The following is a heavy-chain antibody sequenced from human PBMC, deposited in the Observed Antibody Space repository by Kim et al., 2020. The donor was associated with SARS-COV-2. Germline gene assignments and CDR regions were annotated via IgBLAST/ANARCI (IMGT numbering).Heavy chain of an antibody. V-gene: IGHV4-39*01. J-gene: IGHJ5*02. CDR2: IYYTGYT. D-gene: IGHD2-21*01. CDR3: ARHVPTSVVKRDWFDP. Sequence: SETLSLTCTVSGDSISSTNYYWAWVRQTPEKGLEWIASIYYTGYTYYNPSLKSRVTISVDTSKNQFSLKLSSVTAADTAVYYCARHVPTSVVKRDWFDPWGQGTLVTVSS. CDR1: GDSISSTNYY.